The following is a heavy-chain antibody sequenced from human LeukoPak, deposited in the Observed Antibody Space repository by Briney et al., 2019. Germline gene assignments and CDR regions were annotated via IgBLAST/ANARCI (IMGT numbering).Heavy chain of an antibody. CDR3: ARGSRPPVLRFLEWTTYNWFDP. D-gene: IGHD3-3*01. CDR1: GYTFTSYY. CDR2: INPNSGGT. V-gene: IGHV1-2*02. Sequence: GASVKVSCKASGYTFTSYYMHWVRQAPGQGLEWMGWINPNSGGTNYAQKFQGRVTMTRDTSISTAYMELSRLRSDDTAVYYCARGSRPPVLRFLEWTTYNWFDPWGQGTLVTVSS. J-gene: IGHJ5*02.